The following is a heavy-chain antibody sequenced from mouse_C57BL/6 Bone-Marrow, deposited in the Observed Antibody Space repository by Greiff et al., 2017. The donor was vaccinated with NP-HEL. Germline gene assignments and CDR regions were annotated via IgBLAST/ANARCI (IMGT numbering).Heavy chain of an antibody. V-gene: IGHV2-2*01. CDR2: IWRGGST. Sequence: QVQLQQSGPGLVQPSQSLSITCTVSGFSLTSYGVHWVRQSPGKGLEWLGVIWRGGSTAYNAAFISSLSISKDNSKSQVFFKMNSLQADDTAIYYCARGGPLAYWGQGTLVTVSA. J-gene: IGHJ3*01. CDR3: ARGGPLAY. CDR1: GFSLTSYG.